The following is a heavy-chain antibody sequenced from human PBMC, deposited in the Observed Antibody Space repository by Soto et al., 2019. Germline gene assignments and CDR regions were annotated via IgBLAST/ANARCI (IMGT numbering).Heavy chain of an antibody. CDR3: VAELDFGKLSVV. CDR1: GDTFKNSV. D-gene: IGHD3-10*01. CDR2: TIPLFGTT. J-gene: IGHJ6*02. V-gene: IGHV1-69*01. Sequence: QVQLVQSGVEVKKPGSSVRVSCKASGDTFKNSVISWVRQAPGQGLEWMGGTIPLFGTTDYAQKFQGRLTITTDESTTTAYMELNRLTSEDTAVYYCVAELDFGKLSVVWGQGTTVIVSS.